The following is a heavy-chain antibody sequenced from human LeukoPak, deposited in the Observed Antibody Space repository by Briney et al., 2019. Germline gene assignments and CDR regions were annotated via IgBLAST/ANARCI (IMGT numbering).Heavy chain of an antibody. D-gene: IGHD2-15*01. Sequence: GGSLRLSCAASGFTFSSYAMSWVRQAPGKGLEWVSAISGSGGSTYHADSVKGRFTISRDNSKNTLYLQMNSLRAEDTAVYYCAKGSCSGGSCYSFDYWGQGTLVTVSS. V-gene: IGHV3-23*01. CDR3: AKGSCSGGSCYSFDY. CDR2: ISGSGGST. CDR1: GFTFSSYA. J-gene: IGHJ4*02.